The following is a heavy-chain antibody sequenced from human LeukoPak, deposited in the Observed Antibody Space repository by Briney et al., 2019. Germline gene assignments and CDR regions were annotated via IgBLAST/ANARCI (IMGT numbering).Heavy chain of an antibody. Sequence: ASVKVSCKASGSTFTSYDINWVRQASGQGLEWMGWMNPNNGNTGYAQKFQGRVTMTRDTSISTAHMELRGLRSEDTAVYYCVRDGEGAAISVNYWFDPWGQGTLVTVSS. J-gene: IGHJ5*02. CDR3: VRDGEGAAISVNYWFDP. D-gene: IGHD2-2*02. CDR1: GSTFTSYD. CDR2: MNPNNGNT. V-gene: IGHV1-8*01.